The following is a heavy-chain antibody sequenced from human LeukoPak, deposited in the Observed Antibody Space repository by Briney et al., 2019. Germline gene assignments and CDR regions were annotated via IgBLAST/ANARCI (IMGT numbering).Heavy chain of an antibody. Sequence: GGSLRLSCAASGFTFSNAWMSWGLQAPGKGLEWGGRIKSKTDGGTTDYAAPVKGRFTISRDNSKNTLYLQMNSLKTEDTAVYYCTTIVGDRRGAFDIWGQGTMVTVSS. D-gene: IGHD1-26*01. V-gene: IGHV3-15*01. CDR1: GFTFSNAW. CDR2: IKSKTDGGTT. CDR3: TTIVGDRRGAFDI. J-gene: IGHJ3*02.